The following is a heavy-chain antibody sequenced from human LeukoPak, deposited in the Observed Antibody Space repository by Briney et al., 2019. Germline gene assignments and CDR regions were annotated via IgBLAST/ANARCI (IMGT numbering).Heavy chain of an antibody. J-gene: IGHJ4*02. V-gene: IGHV1-69*02. CDR1: GGTFSSYT. D-gene: IGHD6-19*01. CDR2: IIPILGIA. CDR3: APESSGCYGSGY. Sequence: EASVKVSCKASGGTFSSYTISWVRQAPGQGLGWMGRIIPILGIANYAQKFQGRVTITADKSTSTAYMELSSLRSEDTAVYYCAPESSGCYGSGYWGQGTLVTVSS.